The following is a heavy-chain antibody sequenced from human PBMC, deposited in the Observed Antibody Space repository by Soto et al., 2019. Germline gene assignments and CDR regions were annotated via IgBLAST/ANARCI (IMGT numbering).Heavy chain of an antibody. V-gene: IGHV1-3*01. J-gene: IGHJ4*02. CDR1: GYTFTSYA. D-gene: IGHD6-13*01. CDR2: INAGNGNT. CDR3: ARDFHNRYSSNSRSVGKGHYFDY. Sequence: QVQLVQSGAEVKKPGASVKVSCKASGYTFTSYAMHWVRQAPGQSLEWMGWINAGNGNTKYSQRFQGRVTITRDTSASTANMELKSLRSEDTAVYYCARDFHNRYSSNSRSVGKGHYFDYWGQGTMVAVSS.